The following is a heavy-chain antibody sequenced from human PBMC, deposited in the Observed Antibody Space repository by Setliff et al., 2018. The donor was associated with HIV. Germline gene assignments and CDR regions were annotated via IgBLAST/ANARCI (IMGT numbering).Heavy chain of an antibody. CDR1: GGTFNSYI. J-gene: IGHJ4*02. Sequence: SVKVSCKAAGGTFNSYILSWVRQAPGQGLEWTGGIIPSFGTVTYAQKFQGRVTITTDESMTTVYMELSSLRSEDTAVYYCARVRRGCSSHSCPFENWGQGTLVTVSS. D-gene: IGHD2-2*01. CDR2: IIPSFGTV. V-gene: IGHV1-69*05. CDR3: ARVRRGCSSHSCPFEN.